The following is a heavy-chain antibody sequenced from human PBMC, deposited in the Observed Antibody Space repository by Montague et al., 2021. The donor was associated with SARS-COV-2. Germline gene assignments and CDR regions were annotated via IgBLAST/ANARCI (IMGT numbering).Heavy chain of an antibody. CDR3: VRDYGDYGEELLDY. D-gene: IGHD4-17*01. J-gene: IGHJ4*02. CDR1: GYYFSSYG. V-gene: IGHV3-33*08. CDR2: IWLDGSKG. Sequence: SLRLSCAASGYYFSSYGMHWVRQAPGKGLEWVAVIWLDGSKGYYADSVKGRFTISRDKSKNMLYLQMNSLRVEDTATYFCVRDYGDYGEELLDYWDQGTPVTVSS.